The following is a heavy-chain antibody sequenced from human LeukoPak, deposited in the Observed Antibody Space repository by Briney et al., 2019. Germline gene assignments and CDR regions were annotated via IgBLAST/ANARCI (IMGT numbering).Heavy chain of an antibody. CDR2: IYYSGST. V-gene: IGHV4-39*01. Sequence: PSETLSLTCTVSGGSISSSISYWSRIRQPPGKGRESIATIYYSGSTYYSPSLKSRVTISVDTSKNQFSLKVTSMTAADTAVYYCARRIVGVIDAFDYWGQGALVTVSS. CDR1: GGSISSSISY. J-gene: IGHJ4*02. CDR3: ARRIVGVIDAFDY. D-gene: IGHD1-26*01.